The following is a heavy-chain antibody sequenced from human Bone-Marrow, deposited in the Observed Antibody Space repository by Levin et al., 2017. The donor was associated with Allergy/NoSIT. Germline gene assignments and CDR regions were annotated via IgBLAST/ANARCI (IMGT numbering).Heavy chain of an antibody. CDR3: TRDRGEWGQFYFDY. D-gene: IGHD1-26*01. J-gene: IGHJ4*02. Sequence: PGESLKISCEASGFTFSAFGMHWVRQAPGRGLEWVAVIWYDGSHKFYADSVKGRFTISRDNSKNTLYLQMNSLRAEDTAVYYCTRDRGEWGQFYFDYWGQGILVTVTS. CDR2: IWYDGSHK. V-gene: IGHV3-33*01. CDR1: GFTFSAFG.